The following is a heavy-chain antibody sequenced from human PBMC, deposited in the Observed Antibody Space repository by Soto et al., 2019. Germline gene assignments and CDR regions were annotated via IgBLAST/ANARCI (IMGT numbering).Heavy chain of an antibody. CDR1: GGSISRGGYF. V-gene: IGHV4-31*03. D-gene: IGHD3-10*01. CDR2: IYYSGTT. J-gene: IGHJ4*02. CDR3: GRGESSGTFDY. Sequence: QLQLQESGPGLVKPSQTLSLTCTVSGGSISRGGYFWSWIRQHPGKGLEWIGYIYYSGTTYYNPSLKRRLTISVDTSKTHFSLNLMSVTAADTALSYCGRGESSGTFDYWGQGTLVTVSS.